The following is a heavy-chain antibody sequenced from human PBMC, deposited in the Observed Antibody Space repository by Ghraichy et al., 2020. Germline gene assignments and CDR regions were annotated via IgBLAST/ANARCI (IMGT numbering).Heavy chain of an antibody. Sequence: GGSLRLSCAASGFTFDDYAMHWVRQAPGKGLEWVSGISWNSGSIGYADSVKGRFTISRDNAKNSLYLQMNSLRAEDTALYYCAKELMTKGTPPPNYYGMDVWGQGTTVTVSS. CDR2: ISWNSGSI. V-gene: IGHV3-9*01. CDR3: AKELMTKGTPPPNYYGMDV. D-gene: IGHD4-11*01. CDR1: GFTFDDYA. J-gene: IGHJ6*02.